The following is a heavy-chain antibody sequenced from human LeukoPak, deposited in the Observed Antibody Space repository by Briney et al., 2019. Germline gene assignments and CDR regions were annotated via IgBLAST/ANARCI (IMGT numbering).Heavy chain of an antibody. D-gene: IGHD3-3*01. CDR2: ISAYNGNT. CDR1: GYTFTSYG. CDR3: ARPYDFWSGTYHWFDP. J-gene: IGHJ5*02. Sequence: AASVKVSCKASGYTFTSYGISWVRQAPGQGLEWMGWISAYNGNTNYAQKLQGRVTMTTDTSTSTAYMELRSLRSDDTAVYYCARPYDFWSGTYHWFDPWGQGTLVTVSS. V-gene: IGHV1-18*01.